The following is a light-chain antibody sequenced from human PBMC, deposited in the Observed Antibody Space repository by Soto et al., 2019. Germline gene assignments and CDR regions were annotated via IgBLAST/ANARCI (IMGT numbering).Light chain of an antibody. V-gene: IGKV1-9*01. CDR2: TAT. J-gene: IGKJ4*01. CDR3: QQVNSYPLT. CDR1: QGISQY. Sequence: DIPLTQSPSLLSASVGDRVTITCRASQGISQYVAWYQQKPGKAPKLLIYTATVLQGGVPSRFSGTGSGTEFILTISSLQSEDFATYFCQQVNSYPLTFGGGTRVEIK.